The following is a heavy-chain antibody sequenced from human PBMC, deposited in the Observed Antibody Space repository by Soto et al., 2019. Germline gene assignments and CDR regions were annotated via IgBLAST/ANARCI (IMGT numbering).Heavy chain of an antibody. CDR3: ARSGHLGAVAGTFGGWVPFDY. D-gene: IGHD6-19*01. V-gene: IGHV4-39*01. CDR2: IYYSGST. Sequence: SETLSLTCTVSGGSISSSSYYWGWIRQPPGKGLEWIGSIYYSGSTYYNPSLKCRVTISVDTSKNQFSLKLSSVTAADTAVYYCARSGHLGAVAGTFGGWVPFDYWGQGTLVTVSS. CDR1: GGSISSSSYY. J-gene: IGHJ4*02.